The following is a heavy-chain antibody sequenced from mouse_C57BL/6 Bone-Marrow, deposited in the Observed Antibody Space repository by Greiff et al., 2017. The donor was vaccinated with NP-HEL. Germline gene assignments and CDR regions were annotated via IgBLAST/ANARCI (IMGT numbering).Heavy chain of an antibody. J-gene: IGHJ4*01. D-gene: IGHD1-1*01. V-gene: IGHV1-72*01. CDR3: ERSESPDYYGSSDNAMGY. Sequence: QVQLQQPGAELVKPGASVKLSCKASGYTFTSYWMHWVKQRPGRGLEWIGRIDPNSGGTKYNEKFKSKATLTVVKPSSTAYMQLSSLTSEDSAVYSCERSESPDYYGSSDNAMGYWGKGTSVTVAS. CDR1: GYTFTSYW. CDR2: IDPNSGGT.